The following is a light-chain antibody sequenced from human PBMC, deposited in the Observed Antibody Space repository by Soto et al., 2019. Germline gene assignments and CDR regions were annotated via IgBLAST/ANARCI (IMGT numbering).Light chain of an antibody. CDR3: QQHSDWPIT. CDR2: AIS. Sequence: EIVMTQSPATLSVSPGERVTLSCRASQGINSNYLAWYQQKPGQAPSLLMYAISTRATGIPARFSGSGSGTEFTLTISSLQSEDFAVYYCQQHSDWPITFGQGTRLEIK. J-gene: IGKJ5*01. V-gene: IGKV3-15*01. CDR1: QGINSN.